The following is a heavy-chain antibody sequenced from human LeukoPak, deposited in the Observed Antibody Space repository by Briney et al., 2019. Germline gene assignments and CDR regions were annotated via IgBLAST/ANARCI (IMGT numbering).Heavy chain of an antibody. CDR2: IYHSGST. CDR3: ARDGHYYDSSGYYPGARGMDV. CDR1: GFTFSTYAM. V-gene: IGHV4-4*02. Sequence: GSLRLSCAASGFTFSTYAMSWVRQPPGKGLEWIGEIYHSGSTNYNPFLKSRVTISVDKSKNQFSLKLSSVTAADTAVYYCARDGHYYDSSGYYPGARGMDVWGQGTTVTVSS. J-gene: IGHJ6*02. D-gene: IGHD3-22*01.